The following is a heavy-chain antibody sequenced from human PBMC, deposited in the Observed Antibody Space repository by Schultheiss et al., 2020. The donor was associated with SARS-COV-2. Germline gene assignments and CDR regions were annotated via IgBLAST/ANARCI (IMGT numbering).Heavy chain of an antibody. V-gene: IGHV3-21*05. CDR3: ARIAYCGGDCYWAYFQH. J-gene: IGHJ1*01. D-gene: IGHD2-21*02. Sequence: GGSLRLSCAASGFTFSSYAMHWVRQAPGKGLEWVSYISSSSSYTNYADSVKGRFTISRDNAKNSLYLQMNSLRAEDTAVYYCARIAYCGGDCYWAYFQHWGQGTLVTVSS. CDR1: GFTFSSYA. CDR2: ISSSSSYT.